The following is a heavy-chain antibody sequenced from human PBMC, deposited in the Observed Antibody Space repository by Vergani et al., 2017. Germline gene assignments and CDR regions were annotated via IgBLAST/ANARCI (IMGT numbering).Heavy chain of an antibody. D-gene: IGHD6-13*01. CDR1: GFTFDDYA. CDR2: ISWNSGSI. V-gene: IGHV3-9*01. J-gene: IGHJ4*02. Sequence: EVQLVESGGGLVQPGRSLRLSCAASGFTFDDYAMHWVRQAPGKGLEWVSGISWNSGSIGYADSVKGRFTISRDNAKNSLYLQMNSLRAEDTAVYYCARDLGYSSSWYSLDYWGQGTLVTVSS. CDR3: ARDLGYSSSWYSLDY.